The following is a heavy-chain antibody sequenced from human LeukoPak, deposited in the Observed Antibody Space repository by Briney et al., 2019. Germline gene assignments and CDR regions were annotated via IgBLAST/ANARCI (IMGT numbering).Heavy chain of an antibody. Sequence: GASVKVSCKASGYTFTSYDINWVRQATGQGLEWMGWMNPNSGNTGYAQKFQGRVTMTRNTSISTAYMELSSLRSEDTAVYYCARDDGYYDSSGSYWFDPWGQGTLVTVSS. V-gene: IGHV1-8*01. CDR2: MNPNSGNT. CDR3: ARDDGYYDSSGSYWFDP. J-gene: IGHJ5*02. CDR1: GYTFTSYD. D-gene: IGHD3-22*01.